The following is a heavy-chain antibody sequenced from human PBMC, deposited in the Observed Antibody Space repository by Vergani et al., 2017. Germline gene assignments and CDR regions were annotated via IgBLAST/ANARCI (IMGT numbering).Heavy chain of an antibody. CDR2: ISSSSSYI. CDR1: GFTFSSYS. Sequence: EVQLVESGGGLVKPGGSLRLSCAASGFTFSSYSMNWVRQAPGKGLEWVSSISSSSSYIYYADSVKGRFTISRDNAKNSLYLQMNSLRAEDTAVYYCARDPSYYDYVWGSYRYSYDFDYWGQGTLVTVSS. D-gene: IGHD3-16*02. V-gene: IGHV3-21*01. J-gene: IGHJ4*02. CDR3: ARDPSYYDYVWGSYRYSYDFDY.